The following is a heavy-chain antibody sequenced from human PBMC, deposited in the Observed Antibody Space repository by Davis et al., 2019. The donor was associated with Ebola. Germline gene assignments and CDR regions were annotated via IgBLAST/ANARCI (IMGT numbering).Heavy chain of an antibody. Sequence: GESLKISCAASGFTFSSYAMSWVRQAPGKGLEWVSAISGSGGTTYYADSVKGRFTISRDNSKNTLYLQMNSLRAEDTAVYYCARENWNYDYWGQGTLVTASS. CDR2: ISGSGGTT. V-gene: IGHV3-23*01. D-gene: IGHD1-7*01. CDR3: ARENWNYDY. J-gene: IGHJ4*02. CDR1: GFTFSSYA.